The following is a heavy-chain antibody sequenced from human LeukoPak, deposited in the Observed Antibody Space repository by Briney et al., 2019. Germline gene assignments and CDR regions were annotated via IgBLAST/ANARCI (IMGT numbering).Heavy chain of an antibody. V-gene: IGHV1-46*01. D-gene: IGHD2-15*01. J-gene: IGHJ3*01. CDR2: INPSVGST. CDR1: GYTFTNYY. Sequence: GASVKVSCKTSGYTFTNYYIHWVRRAPGPGLEWVGKINPSVGSTNYPQNFQGRVTMSRDTSTTTVYMELSTLRAEDTAIYYCARGYCSGGGCSGLDAFDGWGQGTMVTVSS. CDR3: ARGYCSGGGCSGLDAFDG.